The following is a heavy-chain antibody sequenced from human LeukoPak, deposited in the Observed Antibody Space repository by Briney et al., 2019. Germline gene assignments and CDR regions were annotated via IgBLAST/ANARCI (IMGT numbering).Heavy chain of an antibody. CDR3: AKQVVATTRWFDP. D-gene: IGHD1-26*01. Sequence: PGGSLRLSCAASRFTFSNYAMSWVRQAPGQGLQWVSTITNSGSSTYFADSVKGRFTISRDNSKNTLYLQMNSLRAEDTAVYCCAKQVVATTRWFDPWGQGTLVTVSS. V-gene: IGHV3-23*01. CDR1: RFTFSNYA. CDR2: ITNSGSST. J-gene: IGHJ5*02.